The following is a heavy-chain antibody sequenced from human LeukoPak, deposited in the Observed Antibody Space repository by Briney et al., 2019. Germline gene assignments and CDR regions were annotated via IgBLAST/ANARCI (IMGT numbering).Heavy chain of an antibody. V-gene: IGHV3-30-3*01. Sequence: GGSLRLSCAASGFTFSTYAMHWVRQAPGKGLEWVAATSYDGSNKYNADSVKGRFTISRDNSNSTLYLQMNSLRTEDTAVYYCARTLFYYDILTGYSTHFDYWGQGTLVTVSS. CDR3: ARTLFYYDILTGYSTHFDY. CDR1: GFTFSTYA. CDR2: TSYDGSNK. D-gene: IGHD3-9*01. J-gene: IGHJ4*02.